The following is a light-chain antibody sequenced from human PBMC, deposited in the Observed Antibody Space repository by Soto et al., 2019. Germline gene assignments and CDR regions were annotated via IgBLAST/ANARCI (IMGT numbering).Light chain of an antibody. V-gene: IGLV2-14*01. Sequence: QSALTQPASVSGSPGQSITISCTGTSSDVGGYNYVSWYQQYPGKAPKLIIFEVRNRPSGVSNRFSGSKSGNTASLTIYGLQAEDEADYYCTSFSSSTNTLGVFGGGTKLTVL. J-gene: IGLJ3*02. CDR3: TSFSSSTNTLGV. CDR2: EVR. CDR1: SSDVGGYNY.